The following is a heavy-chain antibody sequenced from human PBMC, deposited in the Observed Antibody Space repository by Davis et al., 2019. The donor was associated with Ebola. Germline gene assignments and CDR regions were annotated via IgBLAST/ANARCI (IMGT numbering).Heavy chain of an antibody. J-gene: IGHJ4*02. CDR2: MYFSGNS. Sequence: SETLSLTCSVSGDSVSSGSYYWSWIRQPPGKGPEWVGYMYFSGNSNYNSSLKGRVAISLDTSKNQFSLKLTSATAADTAVYYCAKTYGLLTGVRYFVHWGQGTLVTASS. V-gene: IGHV4-61*01. CDR1: GDSVSSGSYY. CDR3: AKTYGLLTGVRYFVH. D-gene: IGHD3-9*01.